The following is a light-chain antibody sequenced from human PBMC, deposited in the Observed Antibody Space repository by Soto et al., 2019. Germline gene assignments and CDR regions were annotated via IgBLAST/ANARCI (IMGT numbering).Light chain of an antibody. V-gene: IGLV3-9*01. CDR2: RDS. J-gene: IGLJ3*02. CDR3: QVWDSVTAV. CDR1: NIGSKH. Sequence: SYELTQPLSVSVALRQTARITCGGNNIGSKHLHWYQQKPGQAPVLVIYRDSNRPSGIPERFSGSNSGNTATLTISRAQAGDEADYYCQVWDSVTAVFGGGTKLTVL.